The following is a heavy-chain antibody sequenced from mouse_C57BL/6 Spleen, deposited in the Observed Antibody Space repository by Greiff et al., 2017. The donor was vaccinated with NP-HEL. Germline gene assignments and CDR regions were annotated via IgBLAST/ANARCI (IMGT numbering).Heavy chain of an antibody. J-gene: IGHJ4*01. Sequence: VQLQQSGAELVRPGASVTLSCKASGYTFTDYEMHWVKQTPVHGLEWIGAIDPETGGTAYNQKFKGKAILTADKSSSTAYMELRSLTSEDSAVYYGTRGTVVHYYAMDYWGQGTSVTVSS. V-gene: IGHV1-15*01. D-gene: IGHD1-1*01. CDR3: TRGTVVHYYAMDY. CDR1: GYTFTDYE. CDR2: IDPETGGT.